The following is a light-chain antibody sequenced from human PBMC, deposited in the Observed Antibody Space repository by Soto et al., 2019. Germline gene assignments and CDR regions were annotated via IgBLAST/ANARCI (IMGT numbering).Light chain of an antibody. Sequence: DFQMTQSPSSLSASIGDRVTITCRASQSIRTYLNWYQQKPGKAPQLLIYAASRLQSGVPSRFSGSGYGTDFTLTISSLQPEDFSTYYCHQSDSTMATFGQGTKVEIK. CDR3: HQSDSTMAT. CDR2: AAS. CDR1: QSIRTY. J-gene: IGKJ1*01. V-gene: IGKV1-39*01.